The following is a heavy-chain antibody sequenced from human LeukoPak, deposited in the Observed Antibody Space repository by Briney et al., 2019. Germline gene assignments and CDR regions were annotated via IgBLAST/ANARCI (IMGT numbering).Heavy chain of an antibody. CDR2: ISSSTI. V-gene: IGHV3-48*04. J-gene: IGHJ4*02. CDR1: GFTFTSSS. CDR3: ASVRYGDYANDY. D-gene: IGHD4-17*01. Sequence: GGSLRLSCAASGFTFTSSSMNWVRQAPGKGLEWLSYISSSTIYYADSVKGRFTISRDNAKNTLYLQMNSLRAEDTAVYYCASVRYGDYANDYWGQGTLVTVSS.